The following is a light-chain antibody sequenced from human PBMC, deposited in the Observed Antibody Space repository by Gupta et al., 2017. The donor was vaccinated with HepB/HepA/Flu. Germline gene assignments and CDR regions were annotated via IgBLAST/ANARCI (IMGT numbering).Light chain of an antibody. J-gene: IGKJ4*01. Sequence: EIVLTQSPATLSLSPGDRATLSCRASQTVSTYLAWYQQKPGQSPRLLIYDISNRATGIPARFSGSGSGTDFTLTISSLEPEDFAVYYCQQRSNCPLTFGRGTKVEIK. V-gene: IGKV3-11*01. CDR2: DIS. CDR3: QQRSNCPLT. CDR1: QTVSTY.